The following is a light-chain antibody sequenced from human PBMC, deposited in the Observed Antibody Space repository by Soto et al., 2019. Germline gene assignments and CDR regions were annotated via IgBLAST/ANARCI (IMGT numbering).Light chain of an antibody. V-gene: IGKV3-20*01. J-gene: IGKJ5*01. CDR2: DAS. CDR3: QQYGSSPIT. CDR1: QSVSSTY. Sequence: EIVLTQSPGTLSLSPGERATLSCRASQSVSSTYLAWYQQKPGQAPRLLIYDASSRATGIPDRFSGSGSGTDFTLSISRLEPEDFVVYYCQQYGSSPITVGQGTRLEI.